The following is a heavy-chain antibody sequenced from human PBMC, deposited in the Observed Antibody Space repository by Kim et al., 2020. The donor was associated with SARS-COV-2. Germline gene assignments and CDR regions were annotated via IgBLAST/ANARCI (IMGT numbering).Heavy chain of an antibody. CDR3: AKADRELPLPPDY. Sequence: SETLSLTCTVSGGSVSSGSYYWSWIRQPPGKGLECIGYIYYSGSTNYYPSLKSRVTISVDTSKNQFFLKLSSVTAADTAVYYCAKADRELPLPPDYWGQGTLVTVSS. D-gene: IGHD1-26*01. CDR2: IYYSGST. V-gene: IGHV4-61*01. J-gene: IGHJ4*02. CDR1: GGSVSSGSYY.